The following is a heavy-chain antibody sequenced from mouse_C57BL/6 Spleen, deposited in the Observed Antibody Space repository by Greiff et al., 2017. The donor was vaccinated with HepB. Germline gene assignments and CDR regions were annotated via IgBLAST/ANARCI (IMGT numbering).Heavy chain of an antibody. D-gene: IGHD2-1*01. V-gene: IGHV5-9-1*02. CDR2: ISSGGDYI. Sequence: EVQGVESGEGLVKPGGSLKLSCAASGFTFSSYAMSWVRQTPEKRLEWVAYISSGGDYIYYADTVKGRFTISRDNARNTLYLQMSSLKSEDTAMYYCTREDGKAFYWYFDVWGTGTTVTVSS. CDR1: GFTFSSYA. CDR3: TREDGKAFYWYFDV. J-gene: IGHJ1*03.